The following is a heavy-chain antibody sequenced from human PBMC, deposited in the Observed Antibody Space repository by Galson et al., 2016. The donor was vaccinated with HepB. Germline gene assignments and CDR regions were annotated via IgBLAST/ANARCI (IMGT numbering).Heavy chain of an antibody. CDR1: GFRFSNYA. CDR3: ARDEYCIGGACRYGMDV. D-gene: IGHD2-8*02. J-gene: IGHJ6*02. CDR2: ISYDATNK. V-gene: IGHV3-30*04. Sequence: SLRLSCAASGFRFSNYAMHWVRQAPGKGLEWVAFISYDATNKYYADSMKGRFTISRDNSKNTLFLQMNSLRPEDMAVFYCARDEYCIGGACRYGMDVWGQGTTVTVSS.